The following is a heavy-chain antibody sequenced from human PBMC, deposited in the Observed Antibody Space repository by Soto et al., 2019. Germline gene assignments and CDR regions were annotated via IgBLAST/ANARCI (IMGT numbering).Heavy chain of an antibody. CDR2: IYYSGST. Sequence: QVQLQESGPGLVKPSETLSLTCTVSGGSISSYYWSWIRQPPGKGLEWIGYIYYSGSTNYNPSLKSRGTLPVATSKNQFSLKLSSVTAADTAVYYCAGEMVRGPPSWFDPWGQGTLGTVSS. D-gene: IGHD3-10*01. CDR3: AGEMVRGPPSWFDP. J-gene: IGHJ5*02. V-gene: IGHV4-59*01. CDR1: GGSISSYY.